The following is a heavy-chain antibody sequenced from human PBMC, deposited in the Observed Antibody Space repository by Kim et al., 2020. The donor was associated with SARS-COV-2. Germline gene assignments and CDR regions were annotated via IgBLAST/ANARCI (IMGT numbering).Heavy chain of an antibody. J-gene: IGHJ4*02. Sequence: GGSLRLSCAASGFTFSTYWMHWVRQAPGEGLEWVSRINNDGSIITYADSVRGRFTISRDNAKSMLYLQMNSLRVEDAAIYYCASEKMHSVYRWQQFRWGQGTLVTVSS. D-gene: IGHD5-12*01. CDR1: GFTFSTYW. V-gene: IGHV3-74*01. CDR2: INNDGSII. CDR3: ASEKMHSVYRWQQFR.